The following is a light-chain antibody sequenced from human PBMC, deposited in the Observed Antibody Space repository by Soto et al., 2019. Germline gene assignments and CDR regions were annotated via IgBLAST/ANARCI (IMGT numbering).Light chain of an antibody. CDR1: QSVSSN. CDR3: QQYGSSTST. V-gene: IGKV3-20*01. J-gene: IGKJ5*01. CDR2: GAS. Sequence: MVLPQSEFAPSVSAGKSATLGSRASQSVSSNLAWYQQKPGQAPRLLIYGASSRATGIPDRFSGSGSGTDFTLTISRLEPEDLAVYYCQQYGSSTSTFGHGTRLEIK.